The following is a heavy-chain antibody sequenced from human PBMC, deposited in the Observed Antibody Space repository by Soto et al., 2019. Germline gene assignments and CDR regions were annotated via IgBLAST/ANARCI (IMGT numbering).Heavy chain of an antibody. CDR3: ARQNRPTVTTPTEYFQH. D-gene: IGHD4-17*01. CDR2: IYYSGST. J-gene: IGHJ1*01. CDR1: GGSISSYY. V-gene: IGHV4-59*08. Sequence: SETLSLTCTVSGGSISSYYWSWIRQPPGKGLEWIGYIYYSGSTNYNPSLKSRVTISVDTSKNQFSLKLSSVTAADTAVYYCARQNRPTVTTPTEYFQHWGQGTLVTVSS.